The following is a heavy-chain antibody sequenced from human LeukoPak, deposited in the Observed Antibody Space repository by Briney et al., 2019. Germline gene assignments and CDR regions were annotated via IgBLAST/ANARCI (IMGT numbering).Heavy chain of an antibody. V-gene: IGHV1-46*01. J-gene: IGHJ3*02. CDR3: ARDRATTVTTYSGAFDI. D-gene: IGHD4-17*01. Sequence: ASVKVSCKASGYTFSSYYMHWVRQAPGQGLEWMGIITPSGGSTSYAQKFQGRVTMTRDMSTSTVDMELSSLRSEDTAVYYCARDRATTVTTYSGAFDIWGQGTMVTVSS. CDR2: ITPSGGST. CDR1: GYTFSSYY.